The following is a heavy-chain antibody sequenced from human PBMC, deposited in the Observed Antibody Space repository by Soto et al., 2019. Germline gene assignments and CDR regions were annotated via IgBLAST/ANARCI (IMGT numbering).Heavy chain of an antibody. Sequence: GGSLRLSCAASGFTFSSYAMSWVRQAPGKGLEWVSAISGSGGSTYYADSVKGRFTISRDKSKNTLYLQMNSLRAEDAAVYYCAKDGGRGVGAFDIWGQGTMVTVSS. J-gene: IGHJ3*02. V-gene: IGHV3-23*01. CDR2: ISGSGGST. CDR1: GFTFSSYA. CDR3: AKDGGRGVGAFDI. D-gene: IGHD3-16*01.